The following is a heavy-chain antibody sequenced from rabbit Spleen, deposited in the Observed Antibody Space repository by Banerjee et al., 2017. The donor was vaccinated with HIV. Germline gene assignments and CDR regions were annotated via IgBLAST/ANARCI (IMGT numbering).Heavy chain of an antibody. V-gene: IGHV1S47*01. Sequence: EESGGGLVQPEGSLTLTCKASGFDFSSDAMCWVRQAPGKRPEWIACIYNGDGSTYYASWVNGRFTISKTSSTTVTLQMTSLTAADTATYFCARDLTGVIGWNFGWWGPGTLVTVS. CDR2: IYNGDGST. CDR1: GFDFSSDA. CDR3: ARDLTGVIGWNFGW. J-gene: IGHJ4*01. D-gene: IGHD1-1*01.